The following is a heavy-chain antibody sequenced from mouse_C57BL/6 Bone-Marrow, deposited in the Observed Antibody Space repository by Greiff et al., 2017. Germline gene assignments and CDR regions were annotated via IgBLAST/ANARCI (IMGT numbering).Heavy chain of an antibody. J-gene: IGHJ4*01. V-gene: IGHV1-59*01. Sequence: QVQLQQPGAELVRPGTSVKLSCKASGYTFTSYWMHWVKQRPGQGLEWIGVIDPSDSYTNYNQKFKGKATLTVDTSSSTAYMQLSSLTSEDSAVYYCFITTVVSPSRDYWGQGTSVTVSS. CDR2: IDPSDSYT. D-gene: IGHD1-1*01. CDR1: GYTFTSYW. CDR3: FITTVVSPSRDY.